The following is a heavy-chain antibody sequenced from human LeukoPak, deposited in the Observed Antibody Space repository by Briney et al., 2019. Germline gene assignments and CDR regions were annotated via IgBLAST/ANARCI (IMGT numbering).Heavy chain of an antibody. V-gene: IGHV1-2*02. J-gene: IGHJ3*02. CDR2: INPNSGGT. CDR1: GYTFTGYY. Sequence: ASVKVSCKASGYTFTGYYMHWVRQAPGQGLEWMGWINPNSGGTNYAQKFQGRVTITRDTSASTAYMELSSLRSEDMAVYYCARGSSGWYYAFDIWGQGTMVTVSS. D-gene: IGHD6-19*01. CDR3: ARGSSGWYYAFDI.